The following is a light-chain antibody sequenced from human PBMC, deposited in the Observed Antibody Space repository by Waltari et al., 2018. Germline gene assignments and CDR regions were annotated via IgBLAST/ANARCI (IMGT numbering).Light chain of an antibody. CDR2: KIS. V-gene: IGKV2-30*02. J-gene: IGKJ2*01. Sequence: DVVMTQSPPCLRVTVGQPASIPCRPSQNHVHTDGNIYLNLFKQRPGQPLRRLIYKISRRKSGVLDSFSGSGAGADVSLKISRVEAEDVEVYYGMQGSHWPRTSGQGTKLEI. CDR1: QNHVHTDGNIY. CDR3: MQGSHWPRT.